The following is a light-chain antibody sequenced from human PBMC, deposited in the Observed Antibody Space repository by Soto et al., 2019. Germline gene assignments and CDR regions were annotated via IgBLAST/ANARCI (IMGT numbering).Light chain of an antibody. J-gene: IGLJ2*01. V-gene: IGLV2-14*01. Sequence: QSALTQPASVSGSPGQSITISCTGTSSDVGGYNYVSWYQQHPGKAPKLMIYDVSNRPSGVSNRFSGSKPGNTASLTISGLQAEDEADYYCSSYTSSSTVVFGGGTKPTVL. CDR3: SSYTSSSTVV. CDR1: SSDVGGYNY. CDR2: DVS.